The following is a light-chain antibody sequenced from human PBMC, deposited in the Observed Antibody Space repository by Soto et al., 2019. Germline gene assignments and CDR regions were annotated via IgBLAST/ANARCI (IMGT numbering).Light chain of an antibody. Sequence: EIVLTQSPGTLSLSPGERATLSCRASQSVSSSYLAWYQQKPGQAPRLLIYGASSRATGSPDRFSGSGSGTDFTLTISRLEPEYFVVYYCQQYGSSPPYTFGQGTKLEIK. V-gene: IGKV3-20*01. CDR3: QQYGSSPPYT. CDR1: QSVSSSY. CDR2: GAS. J-gene: IGKJ2*01.